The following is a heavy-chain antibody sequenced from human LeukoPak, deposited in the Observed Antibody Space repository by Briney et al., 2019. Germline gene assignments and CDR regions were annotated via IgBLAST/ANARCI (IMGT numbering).Heavy chain of an antibody. CDR1: GGSISSGGHY. CDR3: ARSSTRYFDY. J-gene: IGHJ4*02. CDR2: IYNSGTT. Sequence: NPSETLSLTCSVSGGSISSGGHYWSWIRQHPEKGLEWIGYIYNSGTTFYNPSLKSQVAISVDTSKNQFSLKLNSVTAADTAVYYCARSSTRYFDYWGQGTLVTVSS. V-gene: IGHV4-31*01. D-gene: IGHD2/OR15-2a*01.